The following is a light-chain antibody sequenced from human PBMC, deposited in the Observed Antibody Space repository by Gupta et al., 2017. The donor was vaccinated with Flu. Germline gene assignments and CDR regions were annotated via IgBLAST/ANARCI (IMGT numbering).Light chain of an antibody. CDR1: SSNIGSNA. J-gene: IGLJ1*01. CDR2: GSN. Sequence: QSVLAQPPSASGTPGQRVTITCSGSSSNIGSNAVNWYQQVPGTSPKLLIYGSNQRPSGVPDRFAGSKSGTSDSLAIRGLQSEDEADYYCAAWDDSLNGHYVFGTGTKVTVL. CDR3: AAWDDSLNGHYV. V-gene: IGLV1-44*01.